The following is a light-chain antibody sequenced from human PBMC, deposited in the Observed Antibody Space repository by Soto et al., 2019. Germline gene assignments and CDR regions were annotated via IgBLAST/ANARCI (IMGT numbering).Light chain of an antibody. CDR2: EVS. J-gene: IGLJ2*01. V-gene: IGLV2-14*01. CDR3: RSFSATTTSTVV. Sequence: QSALTQPASVSGSPGQSITISCTGTSSDVGAYKYVSWYQQHPGKAPKLIIYEVSNRPSGVPNRFSASKSGNTASLTISGLQTEDEADYFFRSFSATTTSTVVFGGVTQLTVL. CDR1: SSDVGAYKY.